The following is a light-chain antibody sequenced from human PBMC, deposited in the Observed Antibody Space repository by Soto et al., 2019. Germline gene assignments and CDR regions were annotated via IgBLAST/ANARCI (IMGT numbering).Light chain of an antibody. CDR2: DVS. Sequence: QSALTQPRSVSGSPGQSVTVSCIGTSSDVGGYNSVSWYQQHPGKVPKVMIYDVSKRPSGVPDRFSGSKSGNTASLTISGLQTEDEADYYCCSYVGSYSYVFGTGNKVTVL. J-gene: IGLJ1*01. V-gene: IGLV2-11*01. CDR3: CSYVGSYSYV. CDR1: SSDVGGYNS.